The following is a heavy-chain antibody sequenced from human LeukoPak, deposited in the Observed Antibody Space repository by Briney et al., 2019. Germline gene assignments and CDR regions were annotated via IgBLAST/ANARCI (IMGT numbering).Heavy chain of an antibody. CDR2: INHSGST. Sequence: SETLSLTCAVYGGSFSGYYWSWIRQPPGKGLEWIGEINHSGSTNYNPSLKSRVTISVDTSKNQFSLKLSSVTAADTAVYYCARAGFWSGYYRLYYMDVWGKGTTVTVSS. D-gene: IGHD3-3*01. CDR3: ARAGFWSGYYRLYYMDV. CDR1: GGSFSGYY. V-gene: IGHV4-34*01. J-gene: IGHJ6*03.